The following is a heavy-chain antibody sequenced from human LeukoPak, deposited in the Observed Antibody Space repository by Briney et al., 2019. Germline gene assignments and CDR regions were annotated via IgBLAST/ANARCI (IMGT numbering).Heavy chain of an antibody. Sequence: ASVKVSCKASGYTFTTYNINWVRQAPGQGLEWMGWISGYNGNTNYAQKLQGRVTMTTDTSTSTAYMELRSLKSDDTAVYYCAKDLRRGAHYYDSSGSDYWGQGTLVTVSS. D-gene: IGHD3-22*01. CDR1: GYTFTTYN. CDR3: AKDLRRGAHYYDSSGSDY. CDR2: ISGYNGNT. J-gene: IGHJ4*02. V-gene: IGHV1-18*01.